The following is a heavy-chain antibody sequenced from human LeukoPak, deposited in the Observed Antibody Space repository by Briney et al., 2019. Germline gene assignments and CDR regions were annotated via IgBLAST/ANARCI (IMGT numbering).Heavy chain of an antibody. J-gene: IGHJ4*02. CDR2: ISSSSSNI. V-gene: IGHV3-21*01. Sequence: GGSLRLSCAASGFTFSSYSMNWVRQAQGKGLEWVSSISSSSSNIYYADSVKGRFTISRDNAKNSLYLQMNSLRAEDTAVYYCARGPYSSSSPFDYWGQGTLVTVSS. CDR1: GFTFSSYS. CDR3: ARGPYSSSSPFDY. D-gene: IGHD6-6*01.